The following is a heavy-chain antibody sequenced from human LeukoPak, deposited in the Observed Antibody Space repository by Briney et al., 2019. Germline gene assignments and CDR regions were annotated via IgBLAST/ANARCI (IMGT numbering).Heavy chain of an antibody. J-gene: IGHJ4*02. CDR3: ASTGSYSYFDY. CDR1: GFXVSNKY. Sequence: GGSLRLSCAASGFXVSNKYISWVRQAPGKGLEWVSVISTDGSTYYADSVKGRFTISRDNSKSTLYLQMSSLRAEDTAVYYCASTGSYSYFDYWGQGTLVTVSS. CDR2: ISTDGST. V-gene: IGHV3-53*01. D-gene: IGHD3-9*01.